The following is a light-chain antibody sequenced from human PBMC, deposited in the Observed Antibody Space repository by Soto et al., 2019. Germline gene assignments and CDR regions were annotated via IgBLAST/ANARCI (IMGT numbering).Light chain of an antibody. J-gene: IGLJ3*02. CDR2: EVS. V-gene: IGLV2-8*01. CDR3: TSYVGSNNWV. Sequence: QSVLTQPPSASGSPGQSVTISCTGTSSDVGAYKYVSWYQQYPGKAPKLMIYEVSKRPSGVPDRFSGSKSGNTASLTVSGLQAEDEAEYYCTSYVGSNNWVFGGGTKVTVL. CDR1: SSDVGAYKY.